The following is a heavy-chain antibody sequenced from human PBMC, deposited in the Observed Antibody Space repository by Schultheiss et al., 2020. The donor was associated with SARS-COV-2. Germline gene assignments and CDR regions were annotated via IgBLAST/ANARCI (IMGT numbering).Heavy chain of an antibody. CDR2: IHLSGTT. CDR1: GGSISNYNW. CDR3: ANGRLGEDFDY. Sequence: SQTLSLTCVVSGGSISNYNWWNWVRQSPGKGLEWIGRIHLSGTTNYNPSLKSRITISIDKSKSQFSLKMTSVTAADTAVYYCANGRLGEDFDYWGQGTLVTVSS. J-gene: IGHJ4*02. V-gene: IGHV4-4*02. D-gene: IGHD3-16*01.